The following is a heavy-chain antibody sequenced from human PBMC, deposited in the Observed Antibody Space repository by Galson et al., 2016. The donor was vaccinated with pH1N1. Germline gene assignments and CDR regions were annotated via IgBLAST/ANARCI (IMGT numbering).Heavy chain of an antibody. D-gene: IGHD3-16*01. Sequence: SLRLSCAASGFTFSTYWMNWVRQAPGKGLEWVANINQDGSDKYYVDSVKGRFTISRDNAKNSLYLQINSLRDEDTPLYYCARAAFGQQSLWGQGTTVTVSS. CDR2: INQDGSDK. CDR3: ARAAFGQQSL. V-gene: IGHV3-7*01. J-gene: IGHJ6*02. CDR1: GFTFSTYW.